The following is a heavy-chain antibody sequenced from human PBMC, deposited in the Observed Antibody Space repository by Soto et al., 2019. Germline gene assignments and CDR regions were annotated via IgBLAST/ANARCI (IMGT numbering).Heavy chain of an antibody. CDR3: ARGGANYDFWSGYSFDY. CDR1: GGSFSGYY. V-gene: IGHV4-34*01. J-gene: IGHJ4*02. D-gene: IGHD3-3*01. CDR2: INHSGST. Sequence: PSETLSLTCAVYGGSFSGYYWSWIRQPPGKGLEWIGEINHSGSTNYNPSLKSRVTISVDTSKNQFSLKLCSVTAADTAVYYCARGGANYDFWSGYSFDYWGQGTLVTVSS.